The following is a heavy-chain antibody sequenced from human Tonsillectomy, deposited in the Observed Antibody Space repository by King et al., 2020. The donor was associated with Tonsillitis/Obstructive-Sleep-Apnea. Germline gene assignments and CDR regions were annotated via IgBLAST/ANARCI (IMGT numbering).Heavy chain of an antibody. V-gene: IGHV3-48*03. CDR1: GFTFSSYE. CDR3: AREEYCSSTSCSLFDY. J-gene: IGHJ4*02. CDR2: ISSSGSTI. Sequence: VQLVESGGGLVQPGGSLRLSCAASGFTFSSYEMNWVRQAPGKGLEWVSYISSSGSTIYYADSVKGRFTISRDNAKNSLYLQMNSQSAEDTAVYYCAREEYCSSTSCSLFDYWGQGTLVTVSS. D-gene: IGHD2-2*01.